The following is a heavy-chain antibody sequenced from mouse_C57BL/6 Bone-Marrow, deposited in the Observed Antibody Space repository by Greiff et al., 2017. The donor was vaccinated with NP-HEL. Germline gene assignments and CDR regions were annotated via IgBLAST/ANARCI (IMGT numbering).Heavy chain of an antibody. J-gene: IGHJ2*01. Sequence: EVKLMESGPGLAKPSQTLSLSCSVTGYSITSDYWNWIRKFPGNKLEYMGYISYSGSTYYNPSLNSRISITRDTSKNQYYLQLNSVTTEDTATYYCAGGKASTTDLFDYWGQGTTLTVSS. V-gene: IGHV3-8*01. D-gene: IGHD1-1*01. CDR3: AGGKASTTDLFDY. CDR1: GYSITSDY. CDR2: ISYSGST.